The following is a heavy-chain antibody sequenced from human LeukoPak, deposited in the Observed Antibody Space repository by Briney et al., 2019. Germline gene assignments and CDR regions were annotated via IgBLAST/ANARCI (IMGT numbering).Heavy chain of an antibody. CDR1: GFTFSSYW. Sequence: PGGSLRLSCAASGFTFSSYWMSWVRQAPGKGLEWVANIKQDGSEKYYVDSVKGRFTISRDNAKNSLYLQMNSLRAEDTAVYCCARAQGSYCSSTSCYEVGFDYWGQGTLVTVSS. CDR3: ARAQGSYCSSTSCYEVGFDY. D-gene: IGHD2-2*01. V-gene: IGHV3-7*01. CDR2: IKQDGSEK. J-gene: IGHJ4*02.